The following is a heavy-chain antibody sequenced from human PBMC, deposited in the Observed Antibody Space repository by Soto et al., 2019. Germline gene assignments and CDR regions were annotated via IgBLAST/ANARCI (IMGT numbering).Heavy chain of an antibody. CDR1: GFTFSNFW. CDR3: ARVFCRGHCSSPLDY. CDR2: ISSSDKYI. V-gene: IGHV3-21*01. Sequence: GGSLRLSCVASGFTFSNFWFNWVRQAPWKGLEWVSSISSSDKYIYYADSVKGRFTISRDNAKNSLSLQMNSLRADDTAVYYCARVFCRGHCSSPLDYSGQGTLVTVCS. D-gene: IGHD2-21*02. J-gene: IGHJ4*02.